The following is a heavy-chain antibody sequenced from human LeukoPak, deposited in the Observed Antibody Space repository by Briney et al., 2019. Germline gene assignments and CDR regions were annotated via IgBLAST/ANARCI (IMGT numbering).Heavy chain of an antibody. CDR2: IYYSGST. CDR3: AKTTVVTPAWYFDL. V-gene: IGHV4-30-4*08. Sequence: SQTLSLTCTVSGGSISSGDYYWSWIRQPPGKGLEWIGYIYYSGSTYYNPPLKSRVTISVDTSKNQFSLKLSSVTAADTAVYYCAKTTVVTPAWYFDLWGRGTLVTVSS. CDR1: GGSISSGDYY. D-gene: IGHD4-23*01. J-gene: IGHJ2*01.